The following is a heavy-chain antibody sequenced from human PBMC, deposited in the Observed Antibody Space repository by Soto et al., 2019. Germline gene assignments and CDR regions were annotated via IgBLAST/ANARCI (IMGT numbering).Heavy chain of an antibody. CDR2: INAGNGNT. J-gene: IGHJ3*02. V-gene: IGHV1-3*01. CDR1: GYTFTSYA. Sequence: ASVKVSCKASGYTFTSYAMHWVRQAPGQRLEWMGWINAGNGNTKYSQKFQGRVTITRDTSASTAYMELSSLRSEDTAVYYCAREGYYYDSSGYQNYAFDIWGQGTMVTVSS. CDR3: AREGYYYDSSGYQNYAFDI. D-gene: IGHD3-22*01.